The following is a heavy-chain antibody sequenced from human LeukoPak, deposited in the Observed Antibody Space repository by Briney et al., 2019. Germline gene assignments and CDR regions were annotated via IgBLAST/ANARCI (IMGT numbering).Heavy chain of an antibody. J-gene: IGHJ5*02. CDR3: ARLTPGKNWFDP. CDR2: MYHSGIT. D-gene: IGHD3-10*01. Sequence: ASETLSLTCAVSGYSINSAYYWGWIRQPPGKGLEWIGSMYHSGITYYNPSLKSRVTISVDTSKNQFSLKLNSATAADTAVYYCARLTPGKNWFDPWGQGTLVTVSS. V-gene: IGHV4-38-2*01. CDR1: GYSINSAYY.